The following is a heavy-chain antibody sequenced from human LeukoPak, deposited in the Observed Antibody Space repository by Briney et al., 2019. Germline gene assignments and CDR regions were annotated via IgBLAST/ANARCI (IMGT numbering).Heavy chain of an antibody. CDR3: ANPYCSSTSCYRPVDY. D-gene: IGHD2-2*01. J-gene: IGHJ4*02. Sequence: GGSLRLSCAASGFTFSSYSMNWVRQAPGKGLEWVSAISGSGGSTYYADSVKGRFTISRDNSKNTLYLQMNSLRAEDTAVYYCANPYCSSTSCYRPVDYWGQGTLVTVSS. CDR2: ISGSGGST. V-gene: IGHV3-23*01. CDR1: GFTFSSYS.